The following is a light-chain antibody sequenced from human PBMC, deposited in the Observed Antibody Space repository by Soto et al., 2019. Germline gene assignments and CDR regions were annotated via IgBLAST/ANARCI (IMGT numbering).Light chain of an antibody. Sequence: EIVLTQSPGTLSLSPGERATLSCRASQSVSSSYLAWYQQKPGQAPRLXXYGASSRATGIPDRFSGSGSGTDLTLTISRLEPEDFAVYYCHQYGTSPPRTFGQGTKVDIK. CDR1: QSVSSSY. CDR2: GAS. J-gene: IGKJ1*01. CDR3: HQYGTSPPRT. V-gene: IGKV3-20*01.